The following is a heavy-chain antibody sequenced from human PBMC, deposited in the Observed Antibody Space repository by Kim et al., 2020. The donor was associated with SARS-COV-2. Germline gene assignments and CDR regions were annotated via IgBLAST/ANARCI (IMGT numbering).Heavy chain of an antibody. D-gene: IGHD3-10*01. J-gene: IGHJ4*02. Sequence: PALKGRVSISADTSKNLFSLKLKSVTAADTGVYFCARVRTSGTYSSHHFDFWGQGILVTVSS. CDR3: ARVRTSGTYSSHHFDF. V-gene: IGHV4-59*01.